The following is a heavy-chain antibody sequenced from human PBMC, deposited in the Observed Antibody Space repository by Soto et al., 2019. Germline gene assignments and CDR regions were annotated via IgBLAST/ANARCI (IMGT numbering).Heavy chain of an antibody. CDR2: IYYSGST. D-gene: IGHD3-3*01. CDR3: ARARFLEWLWHWFDP. J-gene: IGHJ5*02. CDR1: GGSISSGGYY. Sequence: SETLSLTCTVSGGSISSGGYYWSWIRQHPGKGLEWIGYIYYSGSTYYNPSLKSRVTISVDTSKNQFSLKLSSVTAADTAVYYCARARFLEWLWHWFDPWGQGTLVTVSS. V-gene: IGHV4-31*03.